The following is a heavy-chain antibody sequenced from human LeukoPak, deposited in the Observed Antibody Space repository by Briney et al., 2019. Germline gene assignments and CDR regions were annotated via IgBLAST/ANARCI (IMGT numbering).Heavy chain of an antibody. Sequence: GSLRLSCAASGFTVSSNYMSWVRQAPGKGLEWVSIIYSDGSTYYADSVKGRFTISRDNSKNTLYLQMNSLRAEDTAVYYCARVAQQTVDYYDILTGDKYYFDYWGQGTLVTVSS. J-gene: IGHJ4*02. D-gene: IGHD3-9*01. CDR1: GFTVSSNY. V-gene: IGHV3-66*01. CDR3: ARVAQQTVDYYDILTGDKYYFDY. CDR2: IYSDGST.